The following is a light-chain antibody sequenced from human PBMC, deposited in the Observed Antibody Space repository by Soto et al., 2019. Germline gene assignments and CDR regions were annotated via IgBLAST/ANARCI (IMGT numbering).Light chain of an antibody. CDR2: GAS. Sequence: EVVMTQSPATLSVSPGERAALSCRASQSVSDKLAWYQQKPGQAPRLLIYGASTRATGVPARFSGSGSGTEFTLTISGLQSEDSAVYYCQHCYDWPPETFGQGTKVDIK. CDR3: QHCYDWPPET. J-gene: IGKJ1*01. V-gene: IGKV3-15*01. CDR1: QSVSDK.